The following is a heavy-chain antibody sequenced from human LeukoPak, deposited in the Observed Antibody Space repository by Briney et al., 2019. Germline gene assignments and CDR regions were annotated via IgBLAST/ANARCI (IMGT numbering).Heavy chain of an antibody. CDR3: ARAGRYYDILTGYYPTGWFDP. Sequence: PSETLSLTCTVSGGSISSYYWSWIRQPPGKGLEWIGYIYYSGSTNYNPSLKSRVTISVDTSKNQFSLKLSSVTAADTAVYYCARAGRYYDILTGYYPTGWFDPWGQGTLVTVSS. V-gene: IGHV4-59*12. J-gene: IGHJ5*02. CDR1: GGSISSYY. CDR2: IYYSGST. D-gene: IGHD3-9*01.